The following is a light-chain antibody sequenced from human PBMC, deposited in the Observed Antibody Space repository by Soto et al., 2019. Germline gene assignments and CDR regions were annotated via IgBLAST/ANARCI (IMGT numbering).Light chain of an antibody. Sequence: ETVLTQSPATLSVSPGERATFSCKASQSVTTNLAWYQQKPGQVPRLLIYGAFTRATGIPARFSGSGSGTEFTLSISSLQSEDFAIYHCQQYHSWPHTFGQGTRLEIK. CDR1: QSVTTN. J-gene: IGKJ5*01. CDR3: QQYHSWPHT. V-gene: IGKV3-15*01. CDR2: GAF.